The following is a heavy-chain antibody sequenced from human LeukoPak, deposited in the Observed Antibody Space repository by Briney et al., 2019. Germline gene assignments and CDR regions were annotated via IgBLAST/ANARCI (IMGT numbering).Heavy chain of an antibody. V-gene: IGHV4-39*01. J-gene: IGHJ6*03. Sequence: SETLSLTCTVSGGSISSSSYYWGWIRQPPGKGLEWIGSIYYSGSTYYNPSLKSRVTISVDTSKNQFSLKLSSVTAADTAVYYCARHPGREASWITYYYYYYMDVWGKGTTVTISS. D-gene: IGHD5-12*01. CDR1: GGSISSSSYY. CDR2: IYYSGST. CDR3: ARHPGREASWITYYYYYYMDV.